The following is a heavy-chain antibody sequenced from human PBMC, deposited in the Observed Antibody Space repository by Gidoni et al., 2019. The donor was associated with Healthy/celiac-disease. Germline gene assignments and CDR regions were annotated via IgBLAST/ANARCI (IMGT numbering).Heavy chain of an antibody. CDR1: GGSFSGYY. J-gene: IGHJ4*02. CDR2: LNHSGST. Sequence: VQLQQCGAGLLQPSETLSLTCAVYGGSFSGYYWSWLRQPTGKGREWIGELNHSGSTNYNPSLKSRVTISVDTSKNQFSLKLSSVTAADTAVYYCARGTEYFDYWGQGTLVTVSS. CDR3: ARGTEYFDY. V-gene: IGHV4-34*01.